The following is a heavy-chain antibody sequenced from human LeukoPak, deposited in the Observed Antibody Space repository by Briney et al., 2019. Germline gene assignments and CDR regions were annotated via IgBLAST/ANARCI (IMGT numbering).Heavy chain of an antibody. CDR3: AKDMRPYGGNSASFDY. CDR1: GFTFRDSA. J-gene: IGHJ4*02. D-gene: IGHD4-23*01. Sequence: GGSLRLSCAASGFTFRDSAMHWVRQAPGKGLEWVSGISWNSGSIGYADSVKGRFTISRDNAKNSLYLQMNSLRAEDTALYYCAKDMRPYGGNSASFDYWGQGTLVTVSS. CDR2: ISWNSGSI. V-gene: IGHV3-9*01.